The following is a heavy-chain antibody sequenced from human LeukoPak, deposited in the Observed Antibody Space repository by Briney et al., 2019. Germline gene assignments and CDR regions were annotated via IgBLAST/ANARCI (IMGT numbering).Heavy chain of an antibody. CDR1: GFTFSDYY. J-gene: IGHJ4*02. CDR3: AKGTYGSGTYGAHDY. D-gene: IGHD3-10*01. Sequence: GGSLRLSCAASGFTFSDYYMSWIRQAPGKGLEWVSTIRGTGDTTYYADSVKGRFTISRDNSKNTLYLQMNSVRVEDTAVYYCAKGTYGSGTYGAHDYWGQGTLVTVSS. CDR2: IRGTGDTT. V-gene: IGHV3-23*01.